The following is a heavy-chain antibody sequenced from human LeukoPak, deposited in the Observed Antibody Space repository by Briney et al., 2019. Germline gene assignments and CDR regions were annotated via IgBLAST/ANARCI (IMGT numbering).Heavy chain of an antibody. V-gene: IGHV4-4*07. CDR3: ARDSYYYGSGSSPLFDY. D-gene: IGHD3-10*01. CDR1: GGSISSYY. J-gene: IGHJ4*02. CDR2: INTSGST. Sequence: SETLSLTCTVSGGSISSYYWSWIRQPAGKGLEWSGRINTSGSTNYNPSLKSRVTMSVDTSKNQFSLKLSSVTAADTAVYYCARDSYYYGSGSSPLFDYWGQGTLVTVSS.